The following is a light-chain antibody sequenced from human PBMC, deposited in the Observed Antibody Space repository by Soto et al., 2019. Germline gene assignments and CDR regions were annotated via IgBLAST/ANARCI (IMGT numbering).Light chain of an antibody. J-gene: IGKJ3*01. CDR1: QSVSSN. Sequence: EIVLTQSPGTLSVSPWERATLSCRASQSVSSNLAWYQQKPGQAPRLLIYGASTRATGIPARFSGSGSGTEFTLTISSLQSEDFVVYYCQQYNNWPLTFGPGTKVDIK. CDR3: QQYNNWPLT. CDR2: GAS. V-gene: IGKV3-15*01.